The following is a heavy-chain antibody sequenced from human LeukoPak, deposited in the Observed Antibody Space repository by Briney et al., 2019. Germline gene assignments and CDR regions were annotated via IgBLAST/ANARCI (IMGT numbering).Heavy chain of an antibody. CDR1: GFTFSSYG. Sequence: GGSLRLSCAASGFTFSSYGMHWVRQAPGKGLEWVAFIRYDGSNKYYADSVKGRFTISRDNSKNTLYLQMNSLRAEDTAVYYCAKDPLAAAGSANAFDIWGQGTMVTVSS. CDR2: IRYDGSNK. V-gene: IGHV3-30*02. CDR3: AKDPLAAAGSANAFDI. J-gene: IGHJ3*02. D-gene: IGHD6-13*01.